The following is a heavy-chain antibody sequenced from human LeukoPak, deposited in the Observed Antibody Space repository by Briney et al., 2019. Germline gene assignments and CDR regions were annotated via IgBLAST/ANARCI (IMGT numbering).Heavy chain of an antibody. CDR1: GFSFRDFW. Sequence: GGSLRLSCAASGFSFRDFWMTWVRQAPGKGLEWVANINQGGGVKYYVDSVKGRFTISRDNAKNSLYLQMNSLRAEDTAVYYCASRPGAYYFDYWGQGTLVTVSS. CDR2: INQGGGVK. V-gene: IGHV3-7*02. CDR3: ASRPGAYYFDY. D-gene: IGHD3-10*01. J-gene: IGHJ4*02.